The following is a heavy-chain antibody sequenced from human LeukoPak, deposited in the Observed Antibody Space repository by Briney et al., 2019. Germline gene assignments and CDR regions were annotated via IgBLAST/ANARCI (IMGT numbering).Heavy chain of an antibody. D-gene: IGHD3-3*02. CDR2: IYPGDSDI. V-gene: IGHV5-51*01. Sequence: NLGGSLQISRKGSGYIFTSYWIGWVRQLPGKGLEWMGIIYPGDSDIRHSPSFQGQVTIAADKTISTAYQERTNRQACDTALYSCARTIYTAFDYWGQGPLLTVSS. CDR1: GYIFTSYW. CDR3: ARTIYTAFDY. J-gene: IGHJ4*02.